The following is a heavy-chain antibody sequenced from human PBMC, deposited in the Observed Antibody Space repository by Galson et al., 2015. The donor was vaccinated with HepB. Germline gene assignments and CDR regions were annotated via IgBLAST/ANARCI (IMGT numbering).Heavy chain of an antibody. CDR2: IIPFIGLA. CDR1: GGIFSSYI. J-gene: IGHJ4*02. Sequence: SVKVSCKAYGGIFSSYIISWVRQAPGQGLEWMGRIIPFIGLAHHSQKFQGRVTITADKSTGTAYMELSSLRSEDTAVYYCARELSYSGTYGDFDYWGQGTLVAVSS. V-gene: IGHV1-69*04. D-gene: IGHD1-26*01. CDR3: ARELSYSGTYGDFDY.